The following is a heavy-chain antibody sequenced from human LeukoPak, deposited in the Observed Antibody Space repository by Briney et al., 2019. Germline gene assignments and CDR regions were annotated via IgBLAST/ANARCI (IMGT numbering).Heavy chain of an antibody. D-gene: IGHD2/OR15-2a*01. Sequence: GRSLRLSCAASGFTFSSYAMHWVRQAPGKGLEGVAVISYDGSNKYYADSVKGRFTISRDNSKNTLYLQMNSLRAEDTAVYYCARESLIEYYFDYWGQGTLVTVSS. V-gene: IGHV3-30*01. CDR2: ISYDGSNK. J-gene: IGHJ4*02. CDR3: ARESLIEYYFDY. CDR1: GFTFSSYA.